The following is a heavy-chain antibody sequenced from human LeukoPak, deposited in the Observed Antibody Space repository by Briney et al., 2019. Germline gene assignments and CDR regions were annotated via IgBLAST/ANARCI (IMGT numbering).Heavy chain of an antibody. CDR3: ARGLSLLAYCGGDCYSAGVDY. V-gene: IGHV1-8*03. J-gene: IGHJ4*02. CDR1: GYTFTSYG. Sequence: ASVRVSCKASGYTFTSYGISWVRQAPGQGLEWMGWMNPNSGNTGYAQKFQGRVTITRNTSIGTAYMELSSLRSEDAAVYYCARGLSLLAYCGGDCYSAGVDYWGQGTLVTVSS. D-gene: IGHD2-21*02. CDR2: MNPNSGNT.